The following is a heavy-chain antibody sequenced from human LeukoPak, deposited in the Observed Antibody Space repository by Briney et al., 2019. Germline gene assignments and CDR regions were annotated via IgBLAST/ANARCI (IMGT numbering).Heavy chain of an antibody. Sequence: GGSLRLSCAASGFTFSRYAMHWVRQAPGKGLEWVAVISYDGSNEYYADSVKGRFTISRDSSENTLYLQMNSLRVEDTAVYYCARVGYYSSGPFSYFDYWGQGTLVTVSS. V-gene: IGHV3-30-3*01. J-gene: IGHJ4*02. CDR3: ARVGYYSSGPFSYFDY. D-gene: IGHD3-10*01. CDR2: ISYDGSNE. CDR1: GFTFSRYA.